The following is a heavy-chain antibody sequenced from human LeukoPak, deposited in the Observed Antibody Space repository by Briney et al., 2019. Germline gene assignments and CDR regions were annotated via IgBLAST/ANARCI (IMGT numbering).Heavy chain of an antibody. CDR3: ARDQIHVLRYFDWPDSYYYGMDV. D-gene: IGHD3-9*01. CDR2: IYHSGST. J-gene: IGHJ6*02. V-gene: IGHV4-4*02. Sequence: KPSGTLPLTCAVSGGSISSSDWWSWVRQPPGKGLEWIGEIYHSGSTNYNPSLKSRVTISVDKSKNQFSLKLSSVSAADTAVYYCARDQIHVLRYFDWPDSYYYGMDVWGQGTTVTVSS. CDR1: GGSISSSDW.